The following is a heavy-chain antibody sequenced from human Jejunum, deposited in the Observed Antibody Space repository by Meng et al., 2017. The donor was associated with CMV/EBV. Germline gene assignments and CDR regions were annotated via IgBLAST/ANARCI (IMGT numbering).Heavy chain of an antibody. CDR1: TNAA. Sequence: TNAAWNWVRQSPSRGLEWLGRTYYRSNWNADYAGSVEGRISISPDTSKNQFSLQLNSVTPEDTAVYYCAGSTGNRRGFYYYGIDVWGQGTTVTVSS. J-gene: IGHJ6*02. CDR2: TYYRSNWNA. D-gene: IGHD2-8*02. V-gene: IGHV6-1*01. CDR3: AGSTGNRRGFYYYGIDV.